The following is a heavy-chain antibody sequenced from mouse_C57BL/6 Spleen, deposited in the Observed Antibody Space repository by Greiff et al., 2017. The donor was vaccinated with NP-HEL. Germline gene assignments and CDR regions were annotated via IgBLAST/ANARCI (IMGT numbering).Heavy chain of an antibody. J-gene: IGHJ4*01. Sequence: QVQLQQPGAELVKPGASVKLSCKASGYTFTSYWMHWVKQRPGRGLEWIGRIDPNSGGTKYNEKFKSKATLTVDKPSSTAYMQLSSLASEDSAVYYCARWGLLRYPNYYAMDYWGQGTSVTVSS. D-gene: IGHD1-1*01. V-gene: IGHV1-72*01. CDR2: IDPNSGGT. CDR1: GYTFTSYW. CDR3: ARWGLLRYPNYYAMDY.